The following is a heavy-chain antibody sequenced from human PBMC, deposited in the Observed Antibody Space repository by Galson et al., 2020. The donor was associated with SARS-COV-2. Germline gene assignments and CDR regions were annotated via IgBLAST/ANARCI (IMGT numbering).Heavy chain of an antibody. V-gene: IGHV4-34*01. J-gene: IGHJ6*03. CDR1: GGAFRGYY. D-gene: IGHD3-10*01. Sequence: SETMSLTCAVYGGAFRGYYWSWIRQPPGKGLEWIGEINHSGSTNYSPSLKSQVTISVDTSKNQFSLKVSSVTAADTAVYYCARAARAGTYFSNYYYYYMDVWGKGTSVTISS. CDR3: ARAARAGTYFSNYYYYYMDV. CDR2: INHSGST.